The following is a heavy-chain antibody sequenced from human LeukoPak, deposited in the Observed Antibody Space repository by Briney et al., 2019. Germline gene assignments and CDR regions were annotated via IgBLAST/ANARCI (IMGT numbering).Heavy chain of an antibody. CDR1: GFTFSTYS. J-gene: IGHJ6*02. D-gene: IGHD2-15*01. V-gene: IGHV3-48*02. CDR2: ISSSRNTI. CDR3: ARDSPAYCSGSSCYSDYYSYYGMDV. Sequence: PGGSLRLSCTASGFTFSTYSMNWVRQAPGKGLEWVSYISSSRNTIYYADSVKGRFTISRDNAKKSLYLQMNSLRDEDTAVYYCARDSPAYCSGSSCYSDYYSYYGMDVWGQGTTVTVSS.